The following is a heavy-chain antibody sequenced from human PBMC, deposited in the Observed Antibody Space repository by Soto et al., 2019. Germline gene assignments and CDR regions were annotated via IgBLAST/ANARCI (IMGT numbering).Heavy chain of an antibody. Sequence: PGGSLRLSCAASGFTFSSYWMHWVRQAPGKGLVWVSRINSDGSSTSYADSVKGRFTISRDNAKNTLYLQMNSLRAEDTAVYYCAKIAAADHDAFDIWGQGTMVTVSS. CDR1: GFTFSSYW. J-gene: IGHJ3*02. CDR3: AKIAAADHDAFDI. D-gene: IGHD6-13*01. V-gene: IGHV3-74*01. CDR2: INSDGSST.